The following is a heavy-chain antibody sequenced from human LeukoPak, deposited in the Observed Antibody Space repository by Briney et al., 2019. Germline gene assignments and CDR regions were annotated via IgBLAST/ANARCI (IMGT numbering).Heavy chain of an antibody. CDR3: ATPREALEYEGAFDI. CDR2: IYYSGST. Sequence: SQTLSLTCTVSGGSISSGDYYWSWIRQPPGKGLQWIGYIYYSGSTYYNPSLKSRVTISVDTSKNQFSLKLSSVTAADTAVYYCATPREALEYEGAFDIWGQGTWSPSLQ. D-gene: IGHD2/OR15-2a*01. V-gene: IGHV4-30-4*08. CDR1: GGSISSGDYY. J-gene: IGHJ3*02.